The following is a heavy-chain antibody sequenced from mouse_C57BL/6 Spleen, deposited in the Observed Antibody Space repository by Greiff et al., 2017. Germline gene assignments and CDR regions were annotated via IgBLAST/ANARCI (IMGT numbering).Heavy chain of an antibody. CDR3: ARCDYSHYYAMDY. D-gene: IGHD1-1*01. J-gene: IGHJ4*01. V-gene: IGHV1-63*01. Sequence: QVQLQQSGAELVRPGTSVKMSCKASGYTFTNYWIGWVKQRPGHGLEWIGDIYPGGSYTTYNEKFKGKATVTADKSSSTAYMQFSSLTSEDSAIYDCARCDYSHYYAMDYWGQGTSVTVSS. CDR1: GYTFTNYW. CDR2: IYPGGSYT.